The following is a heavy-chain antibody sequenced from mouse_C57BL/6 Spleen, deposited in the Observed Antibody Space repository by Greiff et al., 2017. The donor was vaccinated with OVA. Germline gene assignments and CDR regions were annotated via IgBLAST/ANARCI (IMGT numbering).Heavy chain of an antibody. Sequence: EVQLQESGPGLVKPSQSLSLTCSVTGYSITSGYYWNWIRQFPGNKLEWMGYISYDGSNNYNPFLKNRISITRDTSKNQFFLKLNSVTTEDTATYYCAREMDDYDDASWFAYWGQGTLVTVSA. CDR2: ISYDGSN. V-gene: IGHV3-6*01. J-gene: IGHJ3*01. D-gene: IGHD2-4*01. CDR1: GYSITSGYY. CDR3: AREMDDYDDASWFAY.